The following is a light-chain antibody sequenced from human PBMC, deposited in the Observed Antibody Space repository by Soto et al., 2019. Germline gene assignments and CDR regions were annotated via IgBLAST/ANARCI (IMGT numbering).Light chain of an antibody. CDR3: QQYGSSPLIS. V-gene: IGKV3-20*01. CDR2: GAS. Sequence: PGASAPLSGRASQTVSITYLTWYQQKPGQAPRLLIFGASKRATGIPDRFSGSGSGRDFTLTISGLEPEDFAVYYCQQYGSSPLISFGQGTRLEIK. J-gene: IGKJ5*01. CDR1: QTVSITY.